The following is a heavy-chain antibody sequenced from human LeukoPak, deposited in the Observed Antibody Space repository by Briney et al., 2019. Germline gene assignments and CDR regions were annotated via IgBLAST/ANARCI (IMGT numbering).Heavy chain of an antibody. CDR2: ISSSGSTI. D-gene: IGHD1-26*01. CDR3: AREGPYRYFQH. Sequence: PGGSLRLSCGASGFIFSNYAMSWIRQAPGKGLEWVSYISSSGSTIYYADSVKGRFTISRDNAKNSLYLQMNSLRAEDTAVYYCAREGPYRYFQHWGQGTLVTVSS. J-gene: IGHJ1*01. V-gene: IGHV3-11*01. CDR1: GFIFSNYA.